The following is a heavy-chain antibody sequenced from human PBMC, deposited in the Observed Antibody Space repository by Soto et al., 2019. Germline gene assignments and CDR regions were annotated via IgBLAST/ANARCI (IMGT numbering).Heavy chain of an antibody. D-gene: IGHD3-9*01. V-gene: IGHV1-3*01. CDR2: INAGNGNT. CDR1: GYTFTSYS. CDR3: ARDRRYDILTGYLGY. Sequence: AASVKVSCKASGYTFTSYSMHWVLQAPGQRLEWTGWINAGNGNTKYSQKFQGRVTITRDTSASTAYMELSSLRSEDTAVYYCARDRRYDILTGYLGYWGQGTLVTVSS. J-gene: IGHJ4*02.